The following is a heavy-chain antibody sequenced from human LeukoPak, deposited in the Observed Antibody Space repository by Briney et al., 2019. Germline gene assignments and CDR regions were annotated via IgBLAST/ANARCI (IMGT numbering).Heavy chain of an antibody. CDR3: ARLSIVGAVFDY. CDR1: GGSISSSSYY. CDR2: IYYSGST. V-gene: IGHV4-39*01. J-gene: IGHJ4*02. Sequence: SETLSLTCTVSGGSISSSSYYWVWIRQPPGKGLEWIGSIYYSGSTYYNPSLKSRVTISVDTSKNQFSLKLSSVTAADTAVHYCARLSIVGAVFDYWGQGTLVTVSS. D-gene: IGHD1-26*01.